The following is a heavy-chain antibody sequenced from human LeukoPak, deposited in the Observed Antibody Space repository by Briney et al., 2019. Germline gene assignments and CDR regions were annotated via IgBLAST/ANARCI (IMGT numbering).Heavy chain of an antibody. CDR3: ARATFYFYMDV. J-gene: IGHJ6*03. V-gene: IGHV4-59*13. Sequence: SDTLSLPCTVGGGYITNYHWTGIRQTPGGGLEWIGYIYYGGNTNYNPSLNSRVTISVDTSKSQISLNLSAVTAADTATYYCARATFYFYMDVWGKGTTVIVSS. CDR1: GGYITNYH. CDR2: IYYGGNT.